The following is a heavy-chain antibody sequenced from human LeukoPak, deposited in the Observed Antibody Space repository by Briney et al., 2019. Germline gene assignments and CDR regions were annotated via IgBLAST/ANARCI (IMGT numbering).Heavy chain of an antibody. Sequence: SETLSLTCTVSGGSISSGDYYWSWIRQPPGKGLEWIGYIYYSGSTYYNPSLKSRVTISVDTSKNQFSPKLSSVTAADTAVYYCASGSGSHLGYWGQGTLVTVSS. CDR2: IYYSGST. V-gene: IGHV4-30-4*01. CDR1: GGSISSGDYY. D-gene: IGHD3-10*01. CDR3: ASGSGSHLGY. J-gene: IGHJ4*02.